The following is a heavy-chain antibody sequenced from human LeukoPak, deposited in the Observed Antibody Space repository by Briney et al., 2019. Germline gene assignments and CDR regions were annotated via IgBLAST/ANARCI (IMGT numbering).Heavy chain of an antibody. CDR2: INPNSGGT. V-gene: IGHV1-2*06. J-gene: IGHJ6*03. D-gene: IGHD3-9*01. CDR3: ARWEGILAFDYYYYMDV. Sequence: ASVKVSCKASGYTFTGYYMHWVRQAPGQGLEWMGRINPNSGGTNYAQKFQGRVTMTRDTSISTAYMELSRLRSDDTAVYYCARWEGILAFDYYYYMDVWRKGTTVTVSS. CDR1: GYTFTGYY.